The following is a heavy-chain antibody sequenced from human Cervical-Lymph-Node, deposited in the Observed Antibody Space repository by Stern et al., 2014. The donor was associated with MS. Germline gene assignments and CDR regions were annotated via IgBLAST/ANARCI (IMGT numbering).Heavy chain of an antibody. CDR1: GFTFSSYG. V-gene: IGHV3-33*01. CDR3: ARAFGGNSGGVDY. Sequence: QLVESGGGVVQPGRSLRLSCAASGFTFSSYGMHWVRQAPGKGLEWVAVIWYDGSNKYYADSVKGRFTISRDNSKNTLYLQMNSLRAEDTAVYYCARAFGGNSGGVDYWGQGTLVTVSS. J-gene: IGHJ4*02. D-gene: IGHD4-23*01. CDR2: IWYDGSNK.